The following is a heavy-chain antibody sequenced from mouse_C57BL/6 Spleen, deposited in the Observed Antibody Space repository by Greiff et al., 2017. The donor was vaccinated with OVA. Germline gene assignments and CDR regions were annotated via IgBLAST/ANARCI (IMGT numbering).Heavy chain of an antibody. CDR1: GYTFTSYW. Sequence: QVQLQQPGAELVKPGASVKMSCKASGYTFTSYWITWVKQRPGQGLVWIGDIFPGSGSTNYNEKFKSKATLTVDTSSSTAYMQLSSLTSEDSAVYYCASSEYNYGDYLEYFDVWGTGTTVTVSS. CDR2: IFPGSGST. V-gene: IGHV1-55*01. D-gene: IGHD2-13*01. CDR3: ASSEYNYGDYLEYFDV. J-gene: IGHJ1*03.